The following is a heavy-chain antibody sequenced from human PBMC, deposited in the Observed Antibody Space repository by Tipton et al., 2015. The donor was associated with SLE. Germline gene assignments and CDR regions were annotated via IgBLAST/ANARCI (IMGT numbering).Heavy chain of an antibody. CDR2: INYSGST. J-gene: IGHJ1*01. V-gene: IGHV4-34*01. CDR1: GGSFSGYY. CDR3: ARGGLGEVLL. D-gene: IGHD3-10*01. Sequence: TLSLTCAVYGGSFSGYYWSWIRQPPGKGLEWIGKINYSGSTNYNPSLKSRVTISVDTSKNQFSLKLSSVTAADTAVYYCARGGLGEVLLWGEGPL.